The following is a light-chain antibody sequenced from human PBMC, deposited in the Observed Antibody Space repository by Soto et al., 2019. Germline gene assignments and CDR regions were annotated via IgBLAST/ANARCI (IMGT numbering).Light chain of an antibody. J-gene: IGLJ1*01. Sequence: QSVLTQPPSVSAAPGQRVTISCSGSSSTIGSNFVSWYQQLPGTAPKLLIYDSSERPSGIPDRFSGSKSGTSATLGITGLQTGDEADYYCGTWDSSLSVFVFGTGTKVTVL. CDR1: SSTIGSNF. CDR2: DSS. CDR3: GTWDSSLSVFV. V-gene: IGLV1-51*01.